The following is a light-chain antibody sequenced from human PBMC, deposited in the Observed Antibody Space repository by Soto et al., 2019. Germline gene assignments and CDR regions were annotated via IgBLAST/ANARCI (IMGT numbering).Light chain of an antibody. V-gene: IGLV2-23*02. CDR2: EVS. J-gene: IGLJ1*01. CDR3: CSYAGSSSAYV. CDR1: SSDVGSYNV. Sequence: QSVLTQPASVSGSPGQSITISCTRTSSDVGSYNVVSWYQQHPGKAPKLLIYEVSKRPSGVSDRFSGSKSGNTASLTISGLQAEDEADYHCCSYAGSSSAYVFGTGTKLTVL.